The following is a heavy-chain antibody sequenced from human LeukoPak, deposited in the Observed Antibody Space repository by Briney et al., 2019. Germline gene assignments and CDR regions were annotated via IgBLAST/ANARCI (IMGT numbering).Heavy chain of an antibody. CDR3: VTGYYEPFDN. V-gene: IGHV4-59*01. CDR1: GASLSSYY. J-gene: IGHJ4*02. Sequence: SETLSLTCSVSGASLSSYYWGWIRQSPGKGLEWLGYISDTGKTDYNPSLKSRGTLSLDTSKNQFSLRLTSVTAADTAVYYCVTGYYEPFDNWGQGTMVTVSS. D-gene: IGHD3-3*01. CDR2: ISDTGKT.